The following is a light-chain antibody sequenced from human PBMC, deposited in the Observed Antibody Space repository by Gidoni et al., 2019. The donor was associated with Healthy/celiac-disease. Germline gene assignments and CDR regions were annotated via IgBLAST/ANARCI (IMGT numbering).Light chain of an antibody. CDR2: GAS. Sequence: EIVMTQSPATLSVSPGERATLSCRATQSVNSNLAWYQQKPGQAPRLLIYGASTRSPGIPARFSGSGSGTEFTLTISSLQSEDFAVYYCQQYYNWPYTFGQGTKLEIK. CDR3: QQYYNWPYT. V-gene: IGKV3-15*01. J-gene: IGKJ2*01. CDR1: QSVNSN.